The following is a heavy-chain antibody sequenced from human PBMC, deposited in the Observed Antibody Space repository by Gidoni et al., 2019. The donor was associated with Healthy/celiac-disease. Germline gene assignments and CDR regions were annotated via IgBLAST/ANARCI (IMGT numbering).Heavy chain of an antibody. CDR3: AHSSSSSWYFRYRFGGNFDY. J-gene: IGHJ4*02. V-gene: IGHV2-5*02. Sequence: QITLKESGPTLVTPTQTLTLTCTFSGFSLSTSGVGVGWIRQPPGKALEWLALIYWDDDKRYSPSLKSRLTITKDTSKNQVVLTMTNMDPVDTATYYCAHSSSSSWYFRYRFGGNFDYWGQGTLVTVSS. CDR1: GFSLSTSGVG. CDR2: IYWDDDK. D-gene: IGHD6-13*01.